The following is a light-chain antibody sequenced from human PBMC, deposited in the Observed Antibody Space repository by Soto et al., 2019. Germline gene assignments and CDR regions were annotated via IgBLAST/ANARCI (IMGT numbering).Light chain of an antibody. V-gene: IGLV2-14*03. CDR2: EVS. Sequence: QSALTRPASVSGSPGQSITLSCTGTSSDVGAYDFVSWYQQHPDKAPKLMIYEVSNRPSGVSNRFSGSKSVNTATLTISGLQAEDEADYYCSSYTSSSTRVFGTGTKVTVL. J-gene: IGLJ1*01. CDR3: SSYTSSSTRV. CDR1: SSDVGAYDF.